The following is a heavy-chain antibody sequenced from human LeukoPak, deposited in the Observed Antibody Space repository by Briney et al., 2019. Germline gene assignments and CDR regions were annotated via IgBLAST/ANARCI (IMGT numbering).Heavy chain of an antibody. V-gene: IGHV1-69*04. CDR2: IIPILGIA. J-gene: IGHJ4*02. CDR1: GGTFSSYA. D-gene: IGHD5-18*01. CDR3: ADSLGGYSYGSDY. Sequence: SVKVSCKASGGTFSSYAISWVRQAPGQGLEWIGRIIPILGIANYAQKFQGRVTITADKSTSTAYMELSSLRSEDTAVYYCADSLGGYSYGSDYWGQGTLVTVSS.